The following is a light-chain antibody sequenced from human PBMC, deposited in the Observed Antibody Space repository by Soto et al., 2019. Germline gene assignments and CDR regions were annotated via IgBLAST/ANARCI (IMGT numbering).Light chain of an antibody. Sequence: AIQMTQSPPSLSASVGDRVIITCRASQAISVDVGWLQQRPGHAPNLLIYAASTLHAGVPSTFTGSGSGTYFALTFNDLQPEDVATYFCLQDYDFPYPFGQGTKLEI. CDR2: AAS. CDR1: QAISVD. CDR3: LQDYDFPYP. V-gene: IGKV1-6*01. J-gene: IGKJ2*01.